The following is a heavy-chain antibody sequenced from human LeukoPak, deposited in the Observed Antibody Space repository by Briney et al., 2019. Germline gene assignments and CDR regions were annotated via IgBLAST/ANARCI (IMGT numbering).Heavy chain of an antibody. Sequence: PGGSLRLSCAASGFTFSSYGMHWVRQAPGKGLEWVAFIRYDGSNKYYADSVKGRFTISRDNSKNTLYLQMNSLRAEDTAVYYCAKKSEIMARGFMGIDYWGQGTLVTVSS. CDR1: GFTFSSYG. CDR3: AKKSEIMARGFMGIDY. D-gene: IGHD3-10*01. J-gene: IGHJ4*02. CDR2: IRYDGSNK. V-gene: IGHV3-30*02.